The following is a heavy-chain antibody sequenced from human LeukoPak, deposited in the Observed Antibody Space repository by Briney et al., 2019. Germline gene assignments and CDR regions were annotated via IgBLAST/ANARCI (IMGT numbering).Heavy chain of an antibody. CDR1: GYTFTGYY. Sequence: GASVKVSCKASGYTFTGYYIHWVRQAPGQGLEWMGWINLNSGDINYAQKFQGRVAMTRDTSISTAYMELSRLRSDDTAVYYCARGVLRDHFDYWGQGTLVIVSS. J-gene: IGHJ4*02. V-gene: IGHV1-2*02. D-gene: IGHD3-16*01. CDR2: INLNSGDI. CDR3: ARGVLRDHFDY.